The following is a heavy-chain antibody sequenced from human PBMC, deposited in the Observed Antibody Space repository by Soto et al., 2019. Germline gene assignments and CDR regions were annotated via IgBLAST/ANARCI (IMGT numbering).Heavy chain of an antibody. CDR2: ISGSGGST. D-gene: IGHD1-1*01. Sequence: GGSMKLSCAASGFNFSSYAMSWVRPATGKGLEWVSAISGSGGSTYYADSVKGRFTISRDNSKNTLYLQMNSLRAEDTAVYYCAKQLERRRTLLYYYYGMDVWGQGTTVTVSS. CDR3: AKQLERRRTLLYYYYGMDV. J-gene: IGHJ6*02. CDR1: GFNFSSYA. V-gene: IGHV3-23*01.